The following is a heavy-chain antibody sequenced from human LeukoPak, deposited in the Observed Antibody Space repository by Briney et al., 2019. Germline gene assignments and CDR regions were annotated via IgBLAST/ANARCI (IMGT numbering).Heavy chain of an antibody. V-gene: IGHV1-69*13. CDR1: GYTFASFG. CDR2: IIPIFGTA. D-gene: IGHD2-2*01. Sequence: GASVKVSCKASGYTFASFGITWVRQAPGQGLEWMGGIIPIFGTANYAQKFQGRVTITADESTSTAYMELSSLRSEDTAVYYCARDPLRGRPAAHYYYYMDVWGKGTTVTVSS. CDR3: ARDPLRGRPAAHYYYYMDV. J-gene: IGHJ6*03.